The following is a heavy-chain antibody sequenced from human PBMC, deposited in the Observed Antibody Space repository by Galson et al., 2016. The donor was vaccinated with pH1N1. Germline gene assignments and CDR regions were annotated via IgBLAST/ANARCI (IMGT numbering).Heavy chain of an antibody. CDR2: IWYDGSNK. J-gene: IGHJ6*02. CDR1: GFTFRSHG. Sequence: SLRLSCAASGFTFRSHGMHWVRQAPGKGLEWVADIWYDGSNKHYADSVEGRFAIFRDNSKNTLYLQMNSLRDEDTAVYYCARESFWNGAGDDDYGWDVWGQGTTVTVPS. CDR3: ARESFWNGAGDDDYGWDV. V-gene: IGHV3-33*01. D-gene: IGHD3-3*01.